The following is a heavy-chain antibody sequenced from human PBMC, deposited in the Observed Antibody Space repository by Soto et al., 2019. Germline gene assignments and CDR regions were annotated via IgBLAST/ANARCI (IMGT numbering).Heavy chain of an antibody. J-gene: IGHJ4*02. D-gene: IGHD6-25*01. CDR3: ANEQRLSFYY. CDR1: GFTSSSYG. CDR2: ISYDGSNK. V-gene: IGHV3-30*18. Sequence: PGGSLRLSCAASGFTSSSYGMHWVRQAPGKGLEWVAVISYDGSNKYYADSVKGRFTISRDNSKNTLYLQMNSLRAEDTAVYYCANEQRLSFYYWGQGTLVTVSS.